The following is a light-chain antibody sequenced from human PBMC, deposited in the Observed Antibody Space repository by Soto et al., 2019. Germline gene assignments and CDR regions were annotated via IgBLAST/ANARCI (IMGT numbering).Light chain of an antibody. CDR1: SNDVGSYNY. CDR3: CSYAGSYTYV. Sequence: QSALTQPRSVSWSPGHSVTIACTGTSNDVGSYNYVSWYQQHPGKAPKLMIYDVSKRPSGVPDRFSGSKSGSTASLTISGLQAEDEADYYCCSYAGSYTYVFGTGTKVTVL. V-gene: IGLV2-11*01. J-gene: IGLJ1*01. CDR2: DVS.